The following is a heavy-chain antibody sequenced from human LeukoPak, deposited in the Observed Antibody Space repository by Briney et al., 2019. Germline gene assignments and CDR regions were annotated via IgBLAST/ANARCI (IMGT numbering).Heavy chain of an antibody. Sequence: ASVKVSCKASGYTFTRYGITWVRLAPGQGLEWMGWISTYSDDIKYAQRLQGRVTLTTDTSTSTAYMELRSLTSDDTAVYYCARGVRYSSSWYLPYWGQGTLVTVSS. CDR1: GYTFTRYG. V-gene: IGHV1-18*01. CDR3: ARGVRYSSSWYLPY. D-gene: IGHD6-13*01. J-gene: IGHJ4*02. CDR2: ISTYSDDI.